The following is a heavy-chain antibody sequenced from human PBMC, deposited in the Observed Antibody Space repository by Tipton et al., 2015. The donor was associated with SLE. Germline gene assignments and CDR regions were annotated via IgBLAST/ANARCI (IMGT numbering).Heavy chain of an antibody. Sequence: TLSLTCAVYGESFSGYYWSWIRQSPEKGLEWIGYLSYSGSTNYNPSLESRVTISVDTSKNQFSLKLSSVTAADTGVYYCVKSVVVVSPRDYYYYMDVWGKGTTVTVSS. CDR1: GESFSGYY. CDR2: LSYSGST. CDR3: VKSVVVVSPRDYYYYMDV. V-gene: IGHV4-59*08. J-gene: IGHJ6*03. D-gene: IGHD2-15*01.